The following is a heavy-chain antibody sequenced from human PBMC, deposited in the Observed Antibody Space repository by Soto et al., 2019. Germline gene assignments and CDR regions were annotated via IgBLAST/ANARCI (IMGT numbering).Heavy chain of an antibody. CDR1: GFHFSTYG. Sequence: ESGGGVVLPESYLKLSCEASGFHFSTYGMHWVRQAPGKGLEWVAAIWFDGSKKCYADSVKGRFTIFRDDSKSTVYLEMRNLRVADTAVYYCARDPASSMDVWGQGTTVIVSS. V-gene: IGHV3-33*01. CDR2: IWFDGSKK. J-gene: IGHJ6*02. CDR3: ARDPASSMDV.